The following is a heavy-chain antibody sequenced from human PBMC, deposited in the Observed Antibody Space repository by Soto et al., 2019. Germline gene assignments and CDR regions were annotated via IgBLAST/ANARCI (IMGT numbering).Heavy chain of an antibody. J-gene: IGHJ4*02. D-gene: IGHD3-22*01. CDR2: ISAYNGNT. V-gene: IGHV1-18*01. CDR1: GYTFTSYG. CDR3: AIDRYYYDSSGYPEY. Sequence: VQLVQSGAAVKKPGASVKVSCKASGYTFTSYGISWVRQAPGQGLEWMGWISAYNGNTNCAQKLQGRVTMTTDTSTITAYMELRSLRSDDTAVYYWAIDRYYYDSSGYPEYWGQGTLVTVSS.